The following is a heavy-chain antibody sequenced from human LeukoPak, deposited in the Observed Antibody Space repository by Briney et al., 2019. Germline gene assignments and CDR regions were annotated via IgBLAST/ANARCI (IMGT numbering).Heavy chain of an antibody. J-gene: IGHJ4*02. CDR1: GFTFSNYW. CDR3: AREGGASVY. Sequence: GGSLRLSCAASGFTFSNYWMTWVRQAPGKGLEWVSVIYSGGSTYYADSVKGRFTISRDNSKNTLYLQMNSLRAEDTAVYYCAREGGASVYWGQGTLVTVSS. D-gene: IGHD3-16*02. V-gene: IGHV3-53*01. CDR2: IYSGGST.